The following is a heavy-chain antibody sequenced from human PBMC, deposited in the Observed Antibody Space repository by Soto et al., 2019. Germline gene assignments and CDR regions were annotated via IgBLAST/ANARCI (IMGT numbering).Heavy chain of an antibody. CDR2: IYYSGST. D-gene: IGHD2-2*01. CDR3: ARVRDCSSTSCRLYYYYYYMDV. V-gene: IGHV4-59*01. Sequence: SETLSLTCTVSGGSISSYYWSWIRQPPGKGLEWIGYIYYSGSTNYNPSLKSRVTISVDTSKNQFSLKLRSVTAADTAVYYCARVRDCSSTSCRLYYYYYYMDVWGKGTTVTVSS. CDR1: GGSISSYY. J-gene: IGHJ6*03.